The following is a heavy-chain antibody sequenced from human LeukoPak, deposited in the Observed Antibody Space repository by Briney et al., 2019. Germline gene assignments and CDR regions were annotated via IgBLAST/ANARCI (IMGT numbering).Heavy chain of an antibody. CDR1: GYTFTDYY. Sequence: ASVTVSCKASGYTFTDYYMHWVWPAPGQGLGWMGWIDPNSGATKYAQKFQGRVTMTRDTSISTAYMELRRLRSDDTALYYCARARLTFDYWGQGTLVTVSS. D-gene: IGHD6-6*01. J-gene: IGHJ4*02. V-gene: IGHV1-2*02. CDR3: ARARLTFDY. CDR2: IDPNSGAT.